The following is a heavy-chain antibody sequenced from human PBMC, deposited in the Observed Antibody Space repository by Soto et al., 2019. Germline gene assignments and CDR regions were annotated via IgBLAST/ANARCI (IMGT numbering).Heavy chain of an antibody. J-gene: IGHJ6*02. V-gene: IGHV5-51*01. D-gene: IGHD3-22*01. CDR1: GYSFTIYW. Sequence: PGESLKISCKGSGYSFTIYWIGWVRQMPGKGLEGMGIIYPGDSDTRYSPSFQGQVTISADKSISTADLQRSSLKASDTAMYYCARHGTRVYYDTSDYYYYGMDVWAQGTTVTVS. CDR2: IYPGDSDT. CDR3: ARHGTRVYYDTSDYYYYGMDV.